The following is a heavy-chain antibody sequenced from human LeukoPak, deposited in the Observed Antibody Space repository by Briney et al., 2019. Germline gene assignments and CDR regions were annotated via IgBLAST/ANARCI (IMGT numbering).Heavy chain of an antibody. Sequence: PGGSLRLSCAASGFPLADNGMSWVRPTPGKGLEWVCGINWNGADTAYADSVKGRFTVSRDNAKNSLYLQMTGLTAEDPAFYYCARERDRGNDFGDSVDYWGQGTLVTVSS. CDR2: INWNGADT. J-gene: IGHJ4*02. D-gene: IGHD4-17*01. V-gene: IGHV3-20*04. CDR3: ARERDRGNDFGDSVDY. CDR1: GFPLADNG.